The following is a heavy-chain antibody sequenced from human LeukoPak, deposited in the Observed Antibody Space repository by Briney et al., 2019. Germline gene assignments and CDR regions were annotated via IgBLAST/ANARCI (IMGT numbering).Heavy chain of an antibody. CDR2: IYYSGST. V-gene: IGHV4-59*01. D-gene: IGHD3-10*01. CDR1: GGSISSYY. CDR3: GRTEYYFDY. J-gene: IGHJ4*02. Sequence: SETLSLTCTVSGGSISSYYWSWIRQPPGKGLEWIGYIYYSGSTNYNPSLKSRVTMSADTSKNQFSLKLSSVTAADTAVYYCGRTEYYFDYWGQGTLVTVSS.